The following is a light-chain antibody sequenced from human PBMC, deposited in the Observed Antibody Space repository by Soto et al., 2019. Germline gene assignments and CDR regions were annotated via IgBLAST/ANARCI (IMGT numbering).Light chain of an antibody. CDR3: KSYAGSNTYV. J-gene: IGLJ1*01. Sequence: QSVLTQPPSASGSPGQSVTISCTGTKNDIGVYDFVSWYQHHPGKAPRLIIYEVVQRPSGVPDRFSGSKSGNTASLTVSGLQAADEAAYFCKSYAGSNTYVFRSGTKVTVL. CDR2: EVV. CDR1: KNDIGVYDF. V-gene: IGLV2-8*01.